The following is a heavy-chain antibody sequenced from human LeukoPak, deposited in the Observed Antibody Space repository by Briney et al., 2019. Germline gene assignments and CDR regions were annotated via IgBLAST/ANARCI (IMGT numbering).Heavy chain of an antibody. Sequence: GGSLRLSCAASGFTFSSYAMSWVRQAPGKGLEWVSAISGSGGSTYYADSVKGRFTISRDNSKNALYLQMNSLRAEDTAVYYCAKMRGDILTGYYRGWFDPWGQGTLVTVSS. CDR3: AKMRGDILTGYYRGWFDP. CDR1: GFTFSSYA. J-gene: IGHJ5*02. D-gene: IGHD3-9*01. CDR2: ISGSGGST. V-gene: IGHV3-23*01.